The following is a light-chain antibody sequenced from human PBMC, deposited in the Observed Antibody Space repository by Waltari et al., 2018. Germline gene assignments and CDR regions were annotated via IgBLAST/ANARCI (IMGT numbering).Light chain of an antibody. V-gene: IGKV1-39*01. J-gene: IGKJ2*01. CDR1: QSISHY. Sequence: DIQMTQSPSSLSAFVGDRVTITCRASQSISHYLNWYQKEPGKAPKILVYAASTLQSGVPSRFSGSGSGTDFTLTISSLQTEDFGTYYCQQSYSLYTFGQGTKLEIK. CDR3: QQSYSLYT. CDR2: AAS.